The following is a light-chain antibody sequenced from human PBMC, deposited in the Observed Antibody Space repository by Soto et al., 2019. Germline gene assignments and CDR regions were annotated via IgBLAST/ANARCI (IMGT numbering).Light chain of an antibody. CDR2: DVT. V-gene: IGLV2-14*01. CDR1: SSDVGGYQF. CDR3: SSYSSSSTLYV. J-gene: IGLJ1*01. Sequence: QSVLTQPASVSGSPGHSLTISCTGTSSDVGGYQFVSWYQQHPGKAPKLMIYDVTNRPSGVSNRFSGSKSGNTASLTISGLQAEDEADYYCSSYSSSSTLYVFGTGTKVTVL.